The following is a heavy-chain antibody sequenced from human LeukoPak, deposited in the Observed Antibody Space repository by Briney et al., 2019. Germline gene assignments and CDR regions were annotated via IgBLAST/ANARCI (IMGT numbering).Heavy chain of an antibody. CDR3: ARVPMYYYDSSGYYP. V-gene: IGHV3-53*01. D-gene: IGHD3-22*01. CDR1: GFTVSSNY. CDR2: IYSGGST. Sequence: PGGSLRLSCAASGFTVSSNYMSWVRQAPGKGLERVSVIYSGGSTYYADSVKGRFTISRDNFKNTLYLQMNSLRAEDTAVYYCARVPMYYYDSSGYYPWGQGTLVTVSS. J-gene: IGHJ5*02.